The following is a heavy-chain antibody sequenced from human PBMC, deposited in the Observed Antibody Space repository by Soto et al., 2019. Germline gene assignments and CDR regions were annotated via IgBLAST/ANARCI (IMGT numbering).Heavy chain of an antibody. Sequence: GGSLRLSCAASGFTFSSYGMHWVRQAPGKGLEWVAVISYDGSNKYYADSVKGRFTISRDNSKNTLYLQMNSLRAEDTAVYYCAKAPRYFDWLLHPNFDNWGQGTLVTVSS. CDR2: ISYDGSNK. CDR1: GFTFSSYG. CDR3: AKAPRYFDWLLHPNFDN. V-gene: IGHV3-30*18. J-gene: IGHJ4*02. D-gene: IGHD3-9*01.